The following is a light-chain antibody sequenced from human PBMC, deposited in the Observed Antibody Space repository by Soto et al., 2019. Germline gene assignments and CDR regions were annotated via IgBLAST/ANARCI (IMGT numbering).Light chain of an antibody. CDR2: VAS. J-gene: IGKJ1*01. V-gene: IGKV3-20*01. CDR3: QQYGTSPRT. Sequence: EIGLTQSPGTLSLSPGERATLSCRASQSVRNNYLAWYQQRPGQAPRLLIHVASSRATGIPDRFSGSGSGTDFTLTISRLEPEDFEVYYCQQYGTSPRTFGQGTKVEIK. CDR1: QSVRNNY.